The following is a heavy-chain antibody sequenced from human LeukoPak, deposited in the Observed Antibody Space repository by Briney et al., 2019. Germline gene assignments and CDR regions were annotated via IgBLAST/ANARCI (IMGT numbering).Heavy chain of an antibody. CDR2: IIPIFGTA. CDR3: ARSGGDDYVWGSYPLNWFDP. D-gene: IGHD3-16*02. V-gene: IGHV1-69*05. CDR1: GGTFSSYA. J-gene: IGHJ5*02. Sequence: SVKVSCKASGGTFSSYAISWVRQAPGQGLEWMGGIIPIFGTANYAQEFQGRVTITTDESTSTAYVELSSLRSEDTAVYYCARSGGDDYVWGSYPLNWFDPWGQGTLVTVSS.